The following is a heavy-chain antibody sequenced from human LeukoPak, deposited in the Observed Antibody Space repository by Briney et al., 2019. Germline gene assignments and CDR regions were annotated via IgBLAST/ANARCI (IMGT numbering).Heavy chain of an antibody. V-gene: IGHV3-7*04. CDR1: GFTFSSYW. CDR2: IKQDGSEK. CDR3: ARGSYGYLFLDY. Sequence: GGSLRLSCAASGFTFSSYWMSWVRLAPGKGLECVANIKQDGSEKYYVDSVKGRFTISRDNTENSLYLQMNSLTAEDTAVYYCARGSYGYLFLDYWGQGTLVTVSS. D-gene: IGHD5-18*01. J-gene: IGHJ4*02.